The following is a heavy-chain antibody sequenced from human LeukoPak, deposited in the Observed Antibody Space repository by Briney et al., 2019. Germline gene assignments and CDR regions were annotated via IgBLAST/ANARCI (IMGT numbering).Heavy chain of an antibody. CDR1: GFTFSSYA. Sequence: GGSLRLSCAASGFTFSSYAMSWVRQAPGKGLEWVSAISGSGDSTYYADSVKGRFTTSRDNSKNTLYLQMNSLRAEDTAVYYCAKDQGYYGSGSYKEYFQHWGQGTLVTVSS. CDR3: AKDQGYYGSGSYKEYFQH. V-gene: IGHV3-23*01. J-gene: IGHJ1*01. CDR2: ISGSGDST. D-gene: IGHD3-10*01.